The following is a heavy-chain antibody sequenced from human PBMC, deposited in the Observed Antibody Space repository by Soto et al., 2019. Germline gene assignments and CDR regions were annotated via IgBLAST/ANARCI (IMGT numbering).Heavy chain of an antibody. CDR1: GDSLSSRRW. CDR2: IYHTGVT. J-gene: IGHJ4*02. D-gene: IGHD1-26*01. V-gene: IGHV4-4*02. CDR3: ARDGRGIQWDLSD. Sequence: PSETLSLTCAVSGDSLSSRRWWNWVRQSPGKGLEWIWEIYHTGVTNYNPSLKSRVTMSVDKSKNQFSLKLTSVTAADTAVYYCARDGRGIQWDLSDWGQGALVTVSS.